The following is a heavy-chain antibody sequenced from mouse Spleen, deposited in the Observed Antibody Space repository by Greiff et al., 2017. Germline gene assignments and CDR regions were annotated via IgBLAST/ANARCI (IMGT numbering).Heavy chain of an antibody. CDR3: ARFYGNYGYFDV. D-gene: IGHD2-1*01. J-gene: IGHJ1*01. CDR1: GYTFTDYY. Sequence: VQLQQSGAELVRPGASVKLSCKASGYTFTDYYINWVKQRPGQGLEWIARIYPGSGNTYYNEKFKGKATLTAEKSSSTAYMQLSSLTSEDSAVYFCARFYGNYGYFDVWGAGTTVTVSS. CDR2: IYPGSGNT. V-gene: IGHV1-76*01.